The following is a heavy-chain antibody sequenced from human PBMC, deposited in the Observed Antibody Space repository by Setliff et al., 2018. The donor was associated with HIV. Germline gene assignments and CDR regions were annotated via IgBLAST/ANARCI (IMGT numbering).Heavy chain of an antibody. CDR1: GGSISSGSYY. Sequence: SETLSLTCTVSGGSISSGSYYWSWIRQPAGKGLEWIGQIHTTGSTNYSPSLKSRVTVSIDTSKNQFSLKLSSVNAADTGVYYCVRPFDWGSSHPLGYWSQGTLVTVSS. V-gene: IGHV4-61*09. CDR3: VRPFDWGSSHPLGY. D-gene: IGHD3-9*01. CDR2: IHTTGST. J-gene: IGHJ4*02.